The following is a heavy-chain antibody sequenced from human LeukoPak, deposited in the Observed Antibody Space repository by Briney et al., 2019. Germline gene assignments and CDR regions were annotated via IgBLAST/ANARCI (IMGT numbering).Heavy chain of an antibody. CDR1: GFTFDDYA. Sequence: PGGSLRLSCAASGFTFDDYAMHWVRQAPGKGLEWVSGISWNSGSIGYADSVKGRFTISRDNAKNSLYLQMNSLRAEDTALYYCAKLTAYGGNSGAFDYWGQGTLATVSS. J-gene: IGHJ4*02. D-gene: IGHD4-23*01. CDR2: ISWNSGSI. V-gene: IGHV3-9*01. CDR3: AKLTAYGGNSGAFDY.